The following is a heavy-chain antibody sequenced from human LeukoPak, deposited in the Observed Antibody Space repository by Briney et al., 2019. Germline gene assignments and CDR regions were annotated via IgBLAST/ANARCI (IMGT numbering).Heavy chain of an antibody. CDR2: IYYSGST. CDR1: GGSISSYY. J-gene: IGHJ4*02. D-gene: IGHD1-26*01. CDR3: ARAAGMGFDY. Sequence: SETLSLTCTVSGGSISSYYWSWIRQPPGKGLEWIGYIYYSGSTNYNPCLKSRVTISVDTSKNQFSLKLSAVTAADTAVYYCARAAGMGFDYWGQGTLVTVSS. V-gene: IGHV4-59*01.